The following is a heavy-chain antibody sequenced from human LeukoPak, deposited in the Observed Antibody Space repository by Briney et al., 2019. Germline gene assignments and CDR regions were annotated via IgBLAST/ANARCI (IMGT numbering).Heavy chain of an antibody. V-gene: IGHV1-69*02. Sequence: ASVKVSCKASGGTFSSYTISWVRQDPEQGLEWMGRTIPILGIANYAQKFQGRVTITADKSTSTAYMELSSLRSEDTAVYYCASWFRGYYDLWSGYYYYYMDVWGKGTTVTVSS. CDR3: ASWFRGYYDLWSGYYYYYMDV. J-gene: IGHJ6*03. CDR1: GGTFSSYT. CDR2: TIPILGIA. D-gene: IGHD3-3*01.